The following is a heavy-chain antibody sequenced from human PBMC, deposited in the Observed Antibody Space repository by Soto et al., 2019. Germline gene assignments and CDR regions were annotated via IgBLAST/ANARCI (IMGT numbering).Heavy chain of an antibody. D-gene: IGHD3-10*01. V-gene: IGHV1-8*01. CDR2: MNPNSGKT. CDR1: GYTFTSYD. J-gene: IGHJ6*02. Sequence: ASVKVSCKASGYTFTSYDINRVRQATGQGLEWMGWMNPNSGKTGYAQKFQGRVAMTRNTSISTAYMELSSLRSEDTAVYYCAAGYYGSGSYYHPIDYYYYGMDVWGQGTTVTVSS. CDR3: AAGYYGSGSYYHPIDYYYYGMDV.